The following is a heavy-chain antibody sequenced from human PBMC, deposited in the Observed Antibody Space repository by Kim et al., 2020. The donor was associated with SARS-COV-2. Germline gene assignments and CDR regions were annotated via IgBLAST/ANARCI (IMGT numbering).Heavy chain of an antibody. CDR3: ARYYYGSGTKFFSWFDP. Sequence: SETLSLTCTVSGGSISSYYWSWIRQPPGKGLEWIGYIYYSGSTNYNPSLKSRVTISVDTSKNQFSLKLSSVTAADTAVYYCARYYYGSGTKFFSWFDPWGQGTLVTVSS. V-gene: IGHV4-59*08. CDR1: GGSISSYY. CDR2: IYYSGST. J-gene: IGHJ5*02. D-gene: IGHD3-10*01.